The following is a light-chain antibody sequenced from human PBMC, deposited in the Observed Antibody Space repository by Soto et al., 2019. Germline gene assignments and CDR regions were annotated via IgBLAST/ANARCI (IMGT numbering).Light chain of an antibody. V-gene: IGKV3-20*01. CDR2: GVS. CDR1: QNIGNK. Sequence: IVMTQSPGTLSVSPVERATLSCMASQNIGNKVGWYQQKPGQAPRLLIYGVSSRATDIPDRFSGSGSGTDFALTISGLEPEDFAVYYCQQYGDSPWTFGQGTKVDIK. CDR3: QQYGDSPWT. J-gene: IGKJ1*01.